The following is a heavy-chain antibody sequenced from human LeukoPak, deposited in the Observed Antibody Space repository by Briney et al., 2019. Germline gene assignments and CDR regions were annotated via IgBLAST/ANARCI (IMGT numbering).Heavy chain of an antibody. CDR2: ISYDGSNK. CDR3: AKGGWYPDCY. D-gene: IGHD6-19*01. J-gene: IGHJ4*02. CDR1: GFTFSSYG. V-gene: IGHV3-30*18. Sequence: GGSLRLSCAASGFTFSSYGMHWVRQAPGKGLEWVAVISYDGSNKYYADSVKGRFTISRDNSKNTLYLQMNSLRAEDTAVYYCAKGGWYPDCYWGQGTLVTVSS.